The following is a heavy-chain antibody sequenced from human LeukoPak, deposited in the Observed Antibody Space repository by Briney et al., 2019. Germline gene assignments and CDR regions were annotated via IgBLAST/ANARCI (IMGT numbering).Heavy chain of an antibody. Sequence: SETLSLTCAVSGGSINSNNWWNWVRQTPGKGLEWIGEILHSGATNYNPSLKSRVTISVDKSKNQFPLELTSVTAADTAVYYCAGSGSYEYLDVWGQGTTVTVSS. CDR3: AGSGSYEYLDV. CDR1: GGSINSNNW. D-gene: IGHD3-10*01. CDR2: ILHSGAT. J-gene: IGHJ6*02. V-gene: IGHV4-4*02.